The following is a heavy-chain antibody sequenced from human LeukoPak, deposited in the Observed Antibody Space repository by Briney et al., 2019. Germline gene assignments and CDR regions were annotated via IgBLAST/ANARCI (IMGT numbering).Heavy chain of an antibody. V-gene: IGHV4-34*01. CDR3: ARDYAGAFDI. CDR2: INHSGST. J-gene: IGHJ3*02. D-gene: IGHD4-17*01. CDR1: GGSFSGYY. Sequence: SETLTLTCAVYGGSFSGYYWSWIRQPPGKGLEWIGEINHSGSTNYNPSLKTRVTISLYTSKNQFSLKLNSVTAADTAVYYCARDYAGAFDIWGQGTMVTVSS.